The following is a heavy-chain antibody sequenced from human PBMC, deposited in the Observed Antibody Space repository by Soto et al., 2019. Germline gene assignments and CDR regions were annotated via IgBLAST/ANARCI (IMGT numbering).Heavy chain of an antibody. V-gene: IGHV3-21*01. CDR1: GFTFSSYS. J-gene: IGHJ3*02. D-gene: IGHD3-22*01. Sequence: GGSLRLSCAASGFTFSSYSMNWVRQAPGKGLEWVSSMSSSSSYIYYADSVKGRFTISRDNAKNSLYLQMNSLRAEDTAVYYCARASMVVVENSAFDIWGQGTMVTVSS. CDR3: ARASMVVVENSAFDI. CDR2: MSSSSSYI.